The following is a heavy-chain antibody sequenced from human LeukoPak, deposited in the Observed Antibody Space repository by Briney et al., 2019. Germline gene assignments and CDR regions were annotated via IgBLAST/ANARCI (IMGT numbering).Heavy chain of an antibody. V-gene: IGHV3-23*01. D-gene: IGHD1-14*01. J-gene: IGHJ4*02. CDR2: IGGSGGST. Sequence: PGGSLRLSCAASGYSFSTYAMSWVRRAPGRGLEGVSTIGGSGGSTFYAESVKGRFTISRDNSKNTLYLQVNSLRVEDTAIYYCATTSRTIGYWGQGTLVTVSS. CDR3: ATTSRTIGY. CDR1: GYSFSTYA.